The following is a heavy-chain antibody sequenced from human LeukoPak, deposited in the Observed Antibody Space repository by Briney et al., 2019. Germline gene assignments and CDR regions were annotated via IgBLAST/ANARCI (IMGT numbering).Heavy chain of an antibody. Sequence: PGGSLRLSCAASGFTVSSSYISWVRQAPGKGLEWVSYISSSGSTLYYADSVKGRITISRDNAKNSLYLQMNSLRAEDTAVYYCARRRYNWNAIDYWGQGTLVTVSS. CDR2: ISSSGSTL. D-gene: IGHD1-20*01. CDR1: GFTVSSSY. J-gene: IGHJ4*02. CDR3: ARRRYNWNAIDY. V-gene: IGHV3-11*01.